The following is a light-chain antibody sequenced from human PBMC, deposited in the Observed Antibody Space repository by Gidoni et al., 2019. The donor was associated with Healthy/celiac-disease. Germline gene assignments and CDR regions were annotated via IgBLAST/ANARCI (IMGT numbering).Light chain of an antibody. J-gene: IGLJ2*01. CDR1: SSDVGSYNL. CDR3: CSYTSSSTVV. CDR2: EGT. Sequence: SALPHPASVSGSPGQSITISCTGTSSDVGSYNLVSLYQQHPGKAPKLMIYEGTKRPSGVSNRFSGSKSGNTASLTISGLQAEDEADYYCCSYTSSSTVVFGGGTKLTVL. V-gene: IGLV2-14*02.